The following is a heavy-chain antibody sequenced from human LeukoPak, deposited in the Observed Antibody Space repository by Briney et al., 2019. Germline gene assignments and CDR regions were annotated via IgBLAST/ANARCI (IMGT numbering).Heavy chain of an antibody. Sequence: PGGSLRLSCAASGFTFSSYAMHWVRQAPGKGLEWVAVISYDGSNKYYADSVKGRFTISRDNSKNTLYLQMNSLRAEDTAVYYCARDRLVGLYYFDYWGQGTLVTVSS. D-gene: IGHD1-26*01. J-gene: IGHJ4*02. CDR3: ARDRLVGLYYFDY. CDR1: GFTFSSYA. CDR2: ISYDGSNK. V-gene: IGHV3-30*04.